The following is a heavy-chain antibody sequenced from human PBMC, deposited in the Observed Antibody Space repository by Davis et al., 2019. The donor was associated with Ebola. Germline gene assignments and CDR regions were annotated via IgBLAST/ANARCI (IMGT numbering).Heavy chain of an antibody. CDR2: VSGTGERT. CDR1: GFPFSTFA. CDR3: VRGAFEFDAF. Sequence: GESLKISCAASGFPFSTFAMSWVRQAPGKGLEWVSAVSGTGERTYLADSVQGRFGISRDNSKNTLHLQMNSLRDEDTAVYYCVRGAFEFDAFWGQGTLVTVSS. V-gene: IGHV3-23*01. D-gene: IGHD3-9*01. J-gene: IGHJ4*02.